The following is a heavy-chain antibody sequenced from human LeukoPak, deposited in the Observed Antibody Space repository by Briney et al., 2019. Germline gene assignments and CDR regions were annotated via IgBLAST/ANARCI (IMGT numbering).Heavy chain of an antibody. CDR1: GFSVSSKH. CDR3: AVGYNRWSDY. V-gene: IGHV3-66*01. CDR2: IYSGGST. Sequence: GGSLSLSCAASGFSVSSKHMYWVRQAPGKGLELVSVIYSGGSTYYADSVKGRFTISRDNSKNTLYGQMNSLRAEDTAVYYCAVGYNRWSDYWCQGTLVTVSS. J-gene: IGHJ4*02. D-gene: IGHD1-14*01.